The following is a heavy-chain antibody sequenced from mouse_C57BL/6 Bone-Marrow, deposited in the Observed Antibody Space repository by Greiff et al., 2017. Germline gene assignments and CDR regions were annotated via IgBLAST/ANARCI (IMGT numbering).Heavy chain of an antibody. CDR1: GYAFSSYW. J-gene: IGHJ3*01. CDR3: ARGAY. V-gene: IGHV1-80*01. Sequence: LQQSGASVKISCKASGYAFSSYWMTWVKQRPGKSLEWIGQIYPGDGDTNYNGKFKGKATLTADKSSSTAYMQLSSLTSDDSAVYFCARGAYWGQGTLVTVSA. CDR2: IYPGDGDT.